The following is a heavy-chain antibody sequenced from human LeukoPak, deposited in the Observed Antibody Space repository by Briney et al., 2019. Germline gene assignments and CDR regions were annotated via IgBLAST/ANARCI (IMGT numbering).Heavy chain of an antibody. CDR1: GYTFTSYY. D-gene: IGHD6-13*01. CDR2: INPSGGGT. J-gene: IGHJ4*02. Sequence: EASVKVSCKASGYTFTSYYVHWVRQAPGQGLEWMGIINPSGGGTSYAQKFQGRVTMTRDTSTSTVYMELSSLRSEDTAVYYCAREKPTGQQLAYWGQGTLVTVSS. CDR3: AREKPTGQQLAY. V-gene: IGHV1-46*01.